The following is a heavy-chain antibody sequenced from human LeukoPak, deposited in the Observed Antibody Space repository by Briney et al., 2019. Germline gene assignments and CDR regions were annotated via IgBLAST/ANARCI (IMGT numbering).Heavy chain of an antibody. CDR3: AIRLRFLGSHAFAI. CDR1: GYTFTSYD. D-gene: IGHD3-3*01. CDR2: MNPNSCNT. J-gene: IGHJ3*02. Sequence: SVKVSCKACGYTFTSYDNNWVRQATAQGLEGMGWMNPNSCNTGYAQKFQGRVTMTRNASISTAYMELSSLRSKDTAVYYCAIRLRFLGSHAFAIWGQGTMVTVSS. V-gene: IGHV1-8*01.